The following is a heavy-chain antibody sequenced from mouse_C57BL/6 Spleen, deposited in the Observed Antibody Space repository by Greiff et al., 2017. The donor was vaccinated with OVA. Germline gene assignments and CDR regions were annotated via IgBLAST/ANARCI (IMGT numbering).Heavy chain of an antibody. V-gene: IGHV3-6*01. D-gene: IGHD1-1*01. CDR2: ISYDGSN. CDR1: GYSITSGYY. Sequence: EVQLQESGPGLVKPSQSLSLTCSVTGYSITSGYYWNWIRQFPGNKLEWMGYISYDGSNNYNPSLKNRISITRDTSKNQFFLKLNSVTTEDTATYYCAREGLTTVVATEGYFDYWGQGTTLTVSS. CDR3: AREGLTTVVATEGYFDY. J-gene: IGHJ2*01.